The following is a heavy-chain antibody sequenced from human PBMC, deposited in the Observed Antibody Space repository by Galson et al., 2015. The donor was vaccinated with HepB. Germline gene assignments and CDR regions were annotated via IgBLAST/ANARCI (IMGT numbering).Heavy chain of an antibody. CDR2: IDPGDSDT. CDR1: GYSLSNYW. D-gene: IGHD6-19*01. V-gene: IGHV5-10-1*01. J-gene: IGHJ4*02. CDR3: ASLRYSSGWYYFEQ. Sequence: QSGAEVKKPGESLRTSCKGSGYSLSNYWISWVRQMPGKGLEWMGRIDPGDSDTNYSPSFQGHVTISADKSISTAYLQWSSLKASDTAIYYCASLRYSSGWYYFEQWGQGTLVTVSS.